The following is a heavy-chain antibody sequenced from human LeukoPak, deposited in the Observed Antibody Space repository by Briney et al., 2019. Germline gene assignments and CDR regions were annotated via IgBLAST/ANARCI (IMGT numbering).Heavy chain of an antibody. V-gene: IGHV4-34*01. CDR3: ARGGRITMIAVVRGNTEYFQH. CDR2: INHSGST. D-gene: IGHD3-22*01. J-gene: IGHJ1*01. Sequence: PSETLSLTCAVYGGSFSGYYWSWIRQPPGKGLEWIGEINHSGSTNYNPSLKSRVTISVDTSKNQFSLKLSSVTAADTAVYYCARGGRITMIAVVRGNTEYFQHWGQGTLVTVSS. CDR1: GGSFSGYY.